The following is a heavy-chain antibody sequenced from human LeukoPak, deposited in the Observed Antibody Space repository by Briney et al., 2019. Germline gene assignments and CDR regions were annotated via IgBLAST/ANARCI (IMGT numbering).Heavy chain of an antibody. V-gene: IGHV3-7*01. J-gene: IGHJ6*03. CDR3: ARSMVRGVIITRYYYMDV. Sequence: GGSLRLSCAASGFTFSTYNMNWVRQAPGKGLEWVANIKQDGSEKYYVDSVKGRFTISRDNAKNSVYLQMNSLRAEDTAVYYCARSMVRGVIITRYYYMDVWGKGTTVTVSS. CDR2: IKQDGSEK. D-gene: IGHD3-10*01. CDR1: GFTFSTYN.